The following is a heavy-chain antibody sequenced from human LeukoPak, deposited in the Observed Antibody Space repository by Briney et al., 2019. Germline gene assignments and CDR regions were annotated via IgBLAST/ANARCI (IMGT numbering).Heavy chain of an antibody. CDR2: ISSSSSYI. Sequence: KPGGSLRLSCAASGFTFSSYSMNWVRQAPGKGLEWVSSISSSSSYIYYADSVKGRFTISRDNAKNSLYLQMNSLRAEDMALYYCAKDKLGIGPDAFDIWGQGTMVTVSS. V-gene: IGHV3-21*04. D-gene: IGHD7-27*01. CDR3: AKDKLGIGPDAFDI. CDR1: GFTFSSYS. J-gene: IGHJ3*02.